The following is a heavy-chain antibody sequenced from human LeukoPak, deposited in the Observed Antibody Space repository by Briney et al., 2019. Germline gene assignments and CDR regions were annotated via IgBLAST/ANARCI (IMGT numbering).Heavy chain of an antibody. Sequence: ASVQVSCEASGYSFSIYGITWARQAPGQGLEYLGWISASDGTTNYAQKAQDRVTMTTDTSTSTAYLELRSLRSEDTAVYYCARCGAAVTTHFSHWGQGTLVTVSS. V-gene: IGHV1-18*01. CDR1: GYSFSIYG. CDR3: ARCGAAVTTHFSH. D-gene: IGHD4-17*01. CDR2: ISASDGTT. J-gene: IGHJ4*02.